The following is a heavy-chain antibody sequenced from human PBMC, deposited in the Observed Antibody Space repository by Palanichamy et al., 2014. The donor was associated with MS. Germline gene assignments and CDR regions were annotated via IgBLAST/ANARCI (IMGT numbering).Heavy chain of an antibody. CDR1: GYTFTSYV. CDR2: ISGYNGNR. J-gene: IGHJ4*02. V-gene: IGHV1-18*01. D-gene: IGHD6-13*01. Sequence: QVQLVQSGAEVKKPGASVKVSCKASGYTFTSYVITWVRQAPGQGLEWMGWISGYNGNRNYEENLQDRITMTTDTSTTTAYMELSSLRSDDTAVYYCARRYTSSWFSDYWGQGTLVTVSS. CDR3: ARRYTSSWFSDY.